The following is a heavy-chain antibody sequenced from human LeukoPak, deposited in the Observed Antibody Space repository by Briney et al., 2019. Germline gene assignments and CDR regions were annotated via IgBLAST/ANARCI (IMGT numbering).Heavy chain of an antibody. Sequence: GGSLRLSXAASGFTFSSYWMSWVRQAPGKGLEWVANIKQDGSEKYYVDSVKGRFTISRDNAKNSLYLQMNSLRAEDTAVYYCAREDSSGYANFDYWGQGTLVTVSS. CDR2: IKQDGSEK. CDR3: AREDSSGYANFDY. CDR1: GFTFSSYW. V-gene: IGHV3-7*01. J-gene: IGHJ4*02. D-gene: IGHD3-22*01.